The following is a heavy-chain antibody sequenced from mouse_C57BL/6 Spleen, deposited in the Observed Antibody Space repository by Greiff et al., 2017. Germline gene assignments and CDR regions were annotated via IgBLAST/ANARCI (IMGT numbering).Heavy chain of an antibody. Sequence: RKKKGVERVRPGSSGKWSCKASGYTFTREGMEWGKQRPGQGLEWIGNIYPSDSETHYNQKCKDKATLSVDKSSSTAYMQLRSLTSEDSSVYYCARSSWESHYSAMYYWGQGTSVTFSS. CDR2: IYPSDSET. CDR3: ARSSWESHYSAMYY. J-gene: IGHJ4*01. V-gene: IGHV1-61*01. CDR1: GYTFTREG. D-gene: IGHD4-1*01.